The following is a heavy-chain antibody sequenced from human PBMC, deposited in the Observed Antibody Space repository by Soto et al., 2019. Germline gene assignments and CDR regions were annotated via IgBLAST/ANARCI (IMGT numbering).Heavy chain of an antibody. CDR2: IYHSGST. CDR1: GGSISSGGYS. D-gene: IGHD3-22*01. Sequence: PSETLSLTCAVSGGSISSGGYSWSWIRQPPGKGLEWIGYIYHSGSTYYNPSLKSRVTISVDRSKNQFSLKLSSVTAADTAVYYCARRPLPYYDDSSVGPYFDYWGQGTLVAVSS. CDR3: ARRPLPYYDDSSVGPYFDY. V-gene: IGHV4-30-2*01. J-gene: IGHJ4*02.